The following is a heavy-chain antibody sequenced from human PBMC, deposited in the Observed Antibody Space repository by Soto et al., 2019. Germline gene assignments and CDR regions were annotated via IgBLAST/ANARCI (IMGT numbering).Heavy chain of an antibody. CDR3: ARREDTMVRGTRDAFDI. CDR1: GGSISRYY. V-gene: IGHV4-59*08. CDR2: IYYSGST. Sequence: SETLSLTCTVSGGSISRYYWSWIRQPPGKGLEWIGYIYYSGSTNYNPSLKSRVTISVDTSKNQFSLKLSSVTAADTAVYYCARREDTMVRGTRDAFDIWGQGTMVTVSS. J-gene: IGHJ3*02. D-gene: IGHD3-10*01.